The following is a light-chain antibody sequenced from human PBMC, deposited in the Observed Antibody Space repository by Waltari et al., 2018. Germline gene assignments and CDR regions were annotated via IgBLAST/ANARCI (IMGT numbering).Light chain of an antibody. J-gene: IGLJ2*01. CDR1: SSDVGSNDV. V-gene: IGLV2-23*01. Sequence: QSALTQPASVSGSPGQSITISGTGTSSDVGSNDVFPWYQQHPGKAPKLMIYEGSKRPSGVSNRFSGSKSGNTASLTISGLQAEDEADYYCCSYAGTSTLVFGGGTKLTVL. CDR2: EGS. CDR3: CSYAGTSTLV.